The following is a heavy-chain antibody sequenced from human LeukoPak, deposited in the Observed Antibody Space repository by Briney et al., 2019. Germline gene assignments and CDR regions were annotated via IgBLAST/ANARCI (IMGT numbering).Heavy chain of an antibody. CDR3: AGESRAFDH. J-gene: IGHJ4*02. CDR2: IYSGGST. CDR1: GLTVSANY. V-gene: IGHV3-53*01. Sequence: GGSLRLSCAASGLTVSANYMSWVRQAPGKGLEWVSVIYSGGSTYYADSVKGQFTISTDNSNNTLYLQRNSLRAEDTAVYYCAGESRAFDHWGQGTLVTV.